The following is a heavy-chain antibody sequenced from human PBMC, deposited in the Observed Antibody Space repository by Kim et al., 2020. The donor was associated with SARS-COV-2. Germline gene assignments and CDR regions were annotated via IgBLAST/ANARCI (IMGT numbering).Heavy chain of an antibody. J-gene: IGHJ6*02. Sequence: SVKVSCKASGGTFSSYAISWVRQAPGQGLEWMGGIIPIFGTANYAQKFQGRVTITADESTSTAYMELSSLRSEDTAVYYCARARAAAGRYYYYGMDVWGQGTTVTVSS. V-gene: IGHV1-69*13. CDR1: GGTFSSYA. CDR2: IIPIFGTA. D-gene: IGHD6-13*01. CDR3: ARARAAAGRYYYYGMDV.